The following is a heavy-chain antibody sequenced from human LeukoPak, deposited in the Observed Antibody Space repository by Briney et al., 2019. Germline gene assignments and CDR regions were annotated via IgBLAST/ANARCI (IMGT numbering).Heavy chain of an antibody. CDR2: INHSGST. CDR3: ARGNPYKVLLRPQSNWFDP. J-gene: IGHJ5*02. D-gene: IGHD2-15*01. Sequence: PSETLSLTCTVSGGSISSYYWSWIRQPPGKGLEWIGEINHSGSTNYNPSLKSRVTISVDTSKNQFSLKLNSVTAADTAVYYCARGNPYKVLLRPQSNWFDPWGQGTLVTVSS. V-gene: IGHV4-34*01. CDR1: GGSISSYY.